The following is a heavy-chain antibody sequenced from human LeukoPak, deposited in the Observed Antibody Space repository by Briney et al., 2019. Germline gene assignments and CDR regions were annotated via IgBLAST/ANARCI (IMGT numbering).Heavy chain of an antibody. D-gene: IGHD2-21*02. Sequence: PGGSLRLSCAASGFTVSSNYMSWVRQAPGKGLEWVSVIYSDDSPYYADSVKGRFTISRHISKNTLYLQMNSLRAEDTAVYYCARRFKCAGDCLDHWGQGTLVAVSS. CDR1: GFTVSSNY. V-gene: IGHV3-53*04. CDR2: IYSDDSP. J-gene: IGHJ4*02. CDR3: ARRFKCAGDCLDH.